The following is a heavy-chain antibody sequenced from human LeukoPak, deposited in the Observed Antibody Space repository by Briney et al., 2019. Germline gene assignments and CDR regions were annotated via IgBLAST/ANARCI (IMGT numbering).Heavy chain of an antibody. V-gene: IGHV3-7*03. D-gene: IGHD3-9*01. J-gene: IGHJ4*02. CDR1: GFTFSSYW. CDR2: IKQDGSEK. Sequence: GGPLRLSCAASGFTFSSYWMSWVRQAPGKGLEWVANIKQDGSEKYYVDSVKGRFTISRDNAKNSLYLQMNSLRAEDTAVYYCARDHWALTGYYFDYWGQGTLVTVSS. CDR3: ARDHWALTGYYFDY.